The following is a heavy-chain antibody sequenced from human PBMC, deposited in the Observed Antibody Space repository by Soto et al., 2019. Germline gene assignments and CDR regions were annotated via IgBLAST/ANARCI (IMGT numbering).Heavy chain of an antibody. CDR2: IHHSGST. J-gene: IGHJ1*01. CDR3: VRGVLS. D-gene: IGHD3-10*01. V-gene: IGHV4-31*02. Sequence: WTWIRQHPGKGLEWIGNIHHSGSTFYNPSLKSRVSTSVDTSKNQFSLKLSSVTAADTAVYFCVRGVLSWGQGTLVTVSS.